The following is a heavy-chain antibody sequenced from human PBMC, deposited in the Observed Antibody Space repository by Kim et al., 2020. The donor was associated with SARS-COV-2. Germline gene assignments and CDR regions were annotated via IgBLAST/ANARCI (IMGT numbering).Heavy chain of an antibody. J-gene: IGHJ4*02. CDR3: ARNDPSIAAAGYYFDY. V-gene: IGHV1-69*01. Sequence: KFQGRVTITADESTSTADMELSSLRSEDTAVYYCARNDPSIAAAGYYFDYWGQGTLVTVSS. D-gene: IGHD6-13*01.